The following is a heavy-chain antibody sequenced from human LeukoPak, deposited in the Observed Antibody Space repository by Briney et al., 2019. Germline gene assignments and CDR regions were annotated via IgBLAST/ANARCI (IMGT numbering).Heavy chain of an antibody. J-gene: IGHJ6*04. V-gene: IGHV4-4*07. CDR1: GDSISNYY. CDR3: ARERFGSGWSFYQLDV. CDR2: IYTSENT. Sequence: SETLSLTCTVSGDSISNYYWNWIRQPAGKGLEWIGRIYTSENTNYSPSLKSRVTMSVDTSKNQFSLKLTSVTAADTAVYFCARERFGSGWSFYQLDVWGKGTTVTVSS. D-gene: IGHD6-19*01.